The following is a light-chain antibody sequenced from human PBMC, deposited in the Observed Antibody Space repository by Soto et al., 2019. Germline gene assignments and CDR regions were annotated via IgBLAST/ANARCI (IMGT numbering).Light chain of an antibody. CDR2: LGS. Sequence: DIVMTQSPLSLPVTPGEPASISCRSSQSLLHKSGYNYLDWYLQKPGQSPQLLISLGSNRASGVPDRFSGSGSGTDFTLKISRVEAEDVGVYYCMQRIEFPLTFGGGTKVDIK. V-gene: IGKV2-28*01. J-gene: IGKJ4*01. CDR3: MQRIEFPLT. CDR1: QSLLHKSGYNY.